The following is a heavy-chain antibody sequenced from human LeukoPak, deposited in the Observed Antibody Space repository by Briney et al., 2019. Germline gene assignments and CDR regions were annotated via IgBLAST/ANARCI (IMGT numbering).Heavy chain of an antibody. CDR1: GFTFSSYW. CDR3: ARSVPYGTTWYGRSDC. Sequence: GGSLRLSCAASGFTFSSYWMSWVRQAPGKGLEWVANIKRDGSEKYYVDSVKGRFTISRDNAMNSLYLQMDSLRVEDTAIYYCARSVPYGTTWYGRSDCWGQGTQVTVSS. V-gene: IGHV3-7*03. CDR2: IKRDGSEK. D-gene: IGHD6-13*01. J-gene: IGHJ4*02.